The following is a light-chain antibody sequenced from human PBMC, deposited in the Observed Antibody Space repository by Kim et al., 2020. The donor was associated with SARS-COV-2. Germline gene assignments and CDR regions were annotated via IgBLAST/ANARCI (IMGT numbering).Light chain of an antibody. CDR2: EIT. CDR3: TSHANDNYV. V-gene: IGLV2-8*01. Sequence: PGQSVTTPCSGTSTDFTTYNYVSWYQQHPGKAPKLIIYEITKRPSGVPDRFSGSKSGDTASLTVSGLQAEDEADYYCTSHANDNYVFGTGTKVTVL. CDR1: STDFTTYNY. J-gene: IGLJ1*01.